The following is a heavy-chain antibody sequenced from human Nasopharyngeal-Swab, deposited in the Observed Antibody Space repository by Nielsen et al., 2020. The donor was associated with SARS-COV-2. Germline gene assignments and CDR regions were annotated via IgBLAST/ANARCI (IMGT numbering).Heavy chain of an antibody. CDR3: AKENQLTRFDY. V-gene: IGHV3-23*01. CDR2: ISASGGST. J-gene: IGHJ4*02. Sequence: GGSLRLSCVASGFIFSRSAMTWVRQAPGKGLEWVSGISASGGSTYYADSVKGRFTISRDNSKNTLYLQMNSLTVEDTAVYYCAKENQLTRFDYWGQGTLVTVSS. D-gene: IGHD1-14*01. CDR1: GFIFSRSA.